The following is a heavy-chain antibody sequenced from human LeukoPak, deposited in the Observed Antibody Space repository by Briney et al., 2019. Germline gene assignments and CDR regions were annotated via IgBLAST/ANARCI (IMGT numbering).Heavy chain of an antibody. V-gene: IGHV4-59*01. Sequence: SETLSLTCTVPGGSIRNFHWSWIRQPPGKGLEWIGYIFYSGSTKYNPSLESRVTISVDTSKNQFSLKLSSVTAADTAVYYCARGQLGSGMDDPWGQGTLVTVSS. CDR1: GGSIRNFH. CDR2: IFYSGST. CDR3: ARGQLGSGMDDP. J-gene: IGHJ5*02. D-gene: IGHD3-10*01.